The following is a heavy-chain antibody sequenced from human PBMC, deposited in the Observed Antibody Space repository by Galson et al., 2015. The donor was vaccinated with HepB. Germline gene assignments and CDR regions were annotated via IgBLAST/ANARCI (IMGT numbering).Heavy chain of an antibody. CDR1: GFTFSNAW. Sequence: SLRLSCAASGFTFSNAWMSWVRQAPGKGLEWVGRIKSKTDGGTTDYAAPVKGRFTISRADSQNMLYLQMNSLKTEDTAVYYCTTDFYSYYYYYWGQGTLVTVSS. V-gene: IGHV3-15*01. D-gene: IGHD3-22*01. CDR2: IKSKTDGGTT. J-gene: IGHJ4*02. CDR3: TTDFYSYYYYY.